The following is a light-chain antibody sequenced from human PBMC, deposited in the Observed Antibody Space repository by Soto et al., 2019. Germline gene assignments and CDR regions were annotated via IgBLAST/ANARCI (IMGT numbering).Light chain of an antibody. Sequence: DIQMTQSPSNLSASVGDRVTITCRASQSIRSWLAWYQQKPGKAPKLVIYKASSLESGVPSRFSGSGSGTEFTLTISSLQPDDFATSYCQQYNTYSTFGQGTKEDIK. V-gene: IGKV1-5*03. CDR2: KAS. J-gene: IGKJ1*01. CDR1: QSIRSW. CDR3: QQYNTYST.